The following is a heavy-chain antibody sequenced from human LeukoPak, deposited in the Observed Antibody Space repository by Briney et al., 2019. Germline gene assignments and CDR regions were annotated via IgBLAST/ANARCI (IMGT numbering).Heavy chain of an antibody. V-gene: IGHV3-23*01. CDR3: AKATSPVHSRNWFDS. CDR1: GFTFSSYA. D-gene: IGHD6-13*01. J-gene: IGHJ5*01. Sequence: GGSLWLSCAASGFTFSSYAMSWVRQAPGKGLEWVSSISGSGTNTDYADSVKGRFTISRDNSKNTVNVQMNSLRAEDTAVYYCAKATSPVHSRNWFDSWGQGTLVTVSS. CDR2: ISGSGTNT.